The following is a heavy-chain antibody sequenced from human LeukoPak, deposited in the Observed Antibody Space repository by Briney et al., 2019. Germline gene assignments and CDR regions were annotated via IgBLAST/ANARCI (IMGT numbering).Heavy chain of an antibody. CDR1: GFTFSSYE. CDR2: ISSSGSTI. Sequence: PPGGSLRLSCAASGFTFSSYEMNWVRQAPGKGLEWVSYISSSGSTIYYADSVKGRFTISRDNAKNSLYLQMNSLRAEDTAVYYCARMGARGYSYGYSVYWGQGTLVTVSS. D-gene: IGHD5-18*01. CDR3: ARMGARGYSYGYSVY. V-gene: IGHV3-48*03. J-gene: IGHJ4*02.